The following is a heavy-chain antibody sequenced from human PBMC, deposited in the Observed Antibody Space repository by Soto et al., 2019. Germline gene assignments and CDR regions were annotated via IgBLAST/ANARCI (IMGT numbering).Heavy chain of an antibody. J-gene: IGHJ6*02. Sequence: LSLTFTVSGGSISSGGYYWSWIRQQPGKCLEWIGYIYYSGSTYYNPSLKSRVTISVDTSKNQFSLKLSSVTAADTAVYYCARDYYGSGSYYYYYYYGMDVWGQGTTVTVSS. V-gene: IGHV4-31*03. CDR2: IYYSGST. D-gene: IGHD3-10*01. CDR3: ARDYYGSGSYYYYYYYGMDV. CDR1: GGSISSGGYY.